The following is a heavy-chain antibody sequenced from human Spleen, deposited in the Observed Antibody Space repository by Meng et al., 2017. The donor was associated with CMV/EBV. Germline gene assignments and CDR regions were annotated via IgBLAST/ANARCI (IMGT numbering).Heavy chain of an antibody. D-gene: IGHD1-14*01. V-gene: IGHV5-51*01. Sequence: GESLKISCKGYGYNFATYWIAWVRQMSGKGLEWMGIIYPGDSDTRYNPSFQGQVTISADKSISTAFLQWSSLKASDTATYYCASLSVENAGINYWGQGTLVTVSS. J-gene: IGHJ4*02. CDR1: GYNFATYW. CDR2: IYPGDSDT. CDR3: ASLSVENAGINY.